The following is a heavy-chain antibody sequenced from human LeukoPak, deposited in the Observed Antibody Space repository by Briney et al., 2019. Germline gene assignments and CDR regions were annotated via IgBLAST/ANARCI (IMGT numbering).Heavy chain of an antibody. CDR2: ISSSGSTI. CDR1: GFTFSSYE. D-gene: IGHD3-16*01. J-gene: IGHJ4*02. Sequence: GGSLRLSCAASGFTFSSYEMNWVRQAPGKGLEWVSYISSSGSTIYYADSVKGRFTISRDNAKNSLYLQMNSLRAEDTAVYYCARDPVADLGCYFDYWGQGTLVTVSS. V-gene: IGHV3-48*03. CDR3: ARDPVADLGCYFDY.